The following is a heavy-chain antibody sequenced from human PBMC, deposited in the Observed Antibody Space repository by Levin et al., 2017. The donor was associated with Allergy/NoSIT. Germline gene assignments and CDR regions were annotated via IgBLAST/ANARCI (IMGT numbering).Heavy chain of an antibody. V-gene: IGHV3-15*07. Sequence: PSETLSLTCVASSFTFTNAYMHWVRQAPGKGLEWVARIKSSAAGGATDYAAPVEGRFTISRDYSKKTLYLQMNTLKTEDTAVYYCTTLTMILIHLDYWGQGALVTVSS. CDR2: IKSSAAGGAT. D-gene: IGHD3-22*01. CDR3: TTLTMILIHLDY. CDR1: SFTFTNAY. J-gene: IGHJ4*02.